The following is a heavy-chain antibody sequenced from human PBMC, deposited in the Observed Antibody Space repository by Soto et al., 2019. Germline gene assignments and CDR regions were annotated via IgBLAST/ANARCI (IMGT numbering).Heavy chain of an antibody. CDR1: GGSISSSNW. CDR2: IYHSGST. CDR3: ASYVVVAGQFDY. V-gene: IGHV4-4*02. D-gene: IGHD2-15*01. J-gene: IGHJ4*02. Sequence: QVQLQESGPGLVKPSGTLSLTCAVSGGSISSSNWWSWVRQPPGKGLEWIGEIYHSGSTNYNPSLQSRXXLXVXRSKTQFSLKLSSVTAADTAVYYCASYVVVAGQFDYWGQGTLVTVSS.